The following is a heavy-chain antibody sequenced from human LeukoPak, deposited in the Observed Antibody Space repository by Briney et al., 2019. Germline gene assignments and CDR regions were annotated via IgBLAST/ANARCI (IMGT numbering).Heavy chain of an antibody. CDR1: GGSFSGYY. CDR3: ARADRWAYNWYFDL. V-gene: IGHV4-34*01. J-gene: IGHJ2*01. D-gene: IGHD3-16*02. Sequence: SETLSLTCAVYGGSFSGYYWSWIRQPPGKGLEWIGEINHSGSTNYNPSLKSRVTIPVDTSKNQFSLKLSSVTAADTAVYYCARADRWAYNWYFDLWGRGTLVTVSS. CDR2: INHSGST.